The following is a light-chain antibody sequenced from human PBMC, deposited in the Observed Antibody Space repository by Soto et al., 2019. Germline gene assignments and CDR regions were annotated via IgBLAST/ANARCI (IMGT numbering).Light chain of an antibody. CDR1: SREVGGYNY. CDR3: SSYTRSSTPYV. V-gene: IGLV2-14*01. CDR2: DVT. Sequence: QSVLTQPASVSGSPGQSITISCTGTSREVGGYNYVSWYQQHPVKAPKLIIYDVTNRPSGVSDRFSGSKSGNTASLTISGLQAEDEADYYCSSYTRSSTPYVLGTGTKVTVL. J-gene: IGLJ1*01.